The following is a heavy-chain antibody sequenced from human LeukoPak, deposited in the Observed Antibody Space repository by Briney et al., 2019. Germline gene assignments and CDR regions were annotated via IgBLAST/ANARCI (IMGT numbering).Heavy chain of an antibody. D-gene: IGHD4-11*01. CDR3: ARHDYSNYVRH. V-gene: IGHV4-4*07. CDR1: GGSISSFY. J-gene: IGHJ4*02. Sequence: SETLSLTCIVSGGSISSFYWSWIRQPAGKGLEWIGRGFASGSTIYNPSLKSRVTISVDESKNQFSLELKSVTAADTAVYYCARHDYSNYVRHWGQGTLITVSS. CDR2: GFASGST.